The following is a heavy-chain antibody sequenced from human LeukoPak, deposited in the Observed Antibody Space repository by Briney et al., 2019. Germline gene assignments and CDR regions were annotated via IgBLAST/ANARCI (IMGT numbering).Heavy chain of an antibody. CDR2: IYTSGNT. CDR3: ARGRSGSYSYYYYYYMDV. D-gene: IGHD1-26*01. J-gene: IGHJ6*03. V-gene: IGHV4-4*07. CDR1: GFTFSDYF. Sequence: PGGSLRLSCAASGFTFSDYFMTWIRQPAGKGLEWIGRIYTSGNTNYNPSLKSRVTMSVDTSKNQFSLKLSSVTAADTAVYYCARGRSGSYSYYYYYYMDVWGKGTTVTVSS.